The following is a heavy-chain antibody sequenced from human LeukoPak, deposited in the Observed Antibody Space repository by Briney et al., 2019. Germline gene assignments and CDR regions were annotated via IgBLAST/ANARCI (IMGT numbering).Heavy chain of an antibody. CDR3: ARWEDY. CDR1: GFTFSSYA. CDR2: ISYDGSNK. D-gene: IGHD1-26*01. Sequence: GRSLRLSCAASGFTFSSYAMHRVRQAPGKGLEWVAVISYDGSNKYYADSVKGRFTISRDNSKNTLYLQMNSLRAEDTAVYYCARWEDYWGQETLVTVSS. V-gene: IGHV3-30-3*01. J-gene: IGHJ4*02.